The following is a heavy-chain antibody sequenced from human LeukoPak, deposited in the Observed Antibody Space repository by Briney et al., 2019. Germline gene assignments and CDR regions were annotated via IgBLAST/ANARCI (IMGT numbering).Heavy chain of an antibody. J-gene: IGHJ5*02. D-gene: IGHD3-10*01. V-gene: IGHV3-74*01. CDR3: ARDKDDYGSGNHWFDP. CDR2: INSDGSIT. Sequence: GGSLRLSCAASGFTFTTYWMHWVRQAPGKGLVWVSHINSDGSITSYADSVKGRFTISRDNAKNTLYLQMNSLRAEDTAVYYCARDKDDYGSGNHWFDPWGQGTLVTVSS. CDR1: GFTFTTYW.